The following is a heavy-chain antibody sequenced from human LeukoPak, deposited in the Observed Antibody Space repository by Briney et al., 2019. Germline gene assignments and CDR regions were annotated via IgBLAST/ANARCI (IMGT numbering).Heavy chain of an antibody. CDR1: GGSISSYH. D-gene: IGHD3-22*01. V-gene: IGHV4-59*01. Sequence: PSETLSLTCTVSGGSISSYHWSWIRQPPGKGLEWVGYIYYSGSTNYNPSLKSRVTISVDTSKNQFSLKLSSVTAADTAVYYCARRHYYDSSGYYSDAFDIWGQGTMVTVSS. J-gene: IGHJ3*02. CDR2: IYYSGST. CDR3: ARRHYYDSSGYYSDAFDI.